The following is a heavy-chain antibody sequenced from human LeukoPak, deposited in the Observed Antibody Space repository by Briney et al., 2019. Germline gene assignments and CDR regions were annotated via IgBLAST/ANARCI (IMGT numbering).Heavy chain of an antibody. CDR2: VWNDGSKN. Sequence: VGSVRLSCAASGFTFSKFGMHWVRQTPVKGLEWVDLVWNDGSKNYYADSVKGRFPISRDNSKDTLYLLLNSLRGEDTAVYYCAKDWSLGYGCLDYWGQGTLVSVSS. D-gene: IGHD5-12*01. J-gene: IGHJ4*02. CDR3: AKDWSLGYGCLDY. V-gene: IGHV3-33*06. CDR1: GFTFSKFG.